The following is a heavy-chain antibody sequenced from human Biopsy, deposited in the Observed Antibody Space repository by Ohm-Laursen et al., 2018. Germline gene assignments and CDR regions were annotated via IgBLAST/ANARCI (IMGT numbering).Heavy chain of an antibody. J-gene: IGHJ5*02. CDR3: AREPRIAAVAYFDP. CDR2: IYSSGST. D-gene: IGHD6-13*01. V-gene: IGHV4-4*07. Sequence: SETLSLTCPVSGGSISNYYWSWIRQPAGKGLEWIGRIYSSGSTNYNPSLKSRVTMSVDTSKNQFSLILSSMTAADTAVYYCAREPRIAAVAYFDPWGQGTLVIVSS. CDR1: GGSISNYY.